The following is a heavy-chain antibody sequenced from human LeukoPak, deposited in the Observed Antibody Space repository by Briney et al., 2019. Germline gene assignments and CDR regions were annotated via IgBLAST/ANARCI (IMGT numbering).Heavy chain of an antibody. Sequence: ASVKVSCKASGGTFSSYAISWVRQAPGQGLEWMGGIIPIFGTANYAQKFRGRVTITADESTSTAYMELSSLRSEDTAVYYCARTATSGAFDIWGQGTMVTVSS. V-gene: IGHV1-69*13. CDR2: IIPIFGTA. J-gene: IGHJ3*02. D-gene: IGHD6-25*01. CDR3: ARTATSGAFDI. CDR1: GGTFSSYA.